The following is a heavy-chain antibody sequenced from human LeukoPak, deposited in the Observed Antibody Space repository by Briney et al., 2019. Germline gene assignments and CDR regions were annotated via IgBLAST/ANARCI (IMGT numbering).Heavy chain of an antibody. J-gene: IGHJ6*03. V-gene: IGHV1-46*01. D-gene: IGHD3-9*01. CDR3: ARVGRLRYFDWLPDYYYYYYMDV. CDR1: GYTFTSYY. Sequence: ASVKASCKASGYTFTSYYMHWVRQAPGQGLEWMGIINPSGGSTGYAQKFQGRVTITRNTSISTAYMELSSLRSEDTAVYYCARVGRLRYFDWLPDYYYYYYMDVWGKGTTVTVSS. CDR2: INPSGGST.